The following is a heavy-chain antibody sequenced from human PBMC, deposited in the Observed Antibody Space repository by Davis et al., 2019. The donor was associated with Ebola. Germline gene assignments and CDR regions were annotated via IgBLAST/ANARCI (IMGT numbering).Heavy chain of an antibody. V-gene: IGHV3-23*01. D-gene: IGHD6-13*01. CDR1: GFTFSTYA. CDR2: LSATGSHS. J-gene: IGHJ4*02. Sequence: GESLKISCAASGFTFSTYAMSWVRQAPGKGLEWVSTLSATGSHSYYADSVRGRFTISRDNSKSTLYLQMSSLRGEDTAVYYCAKQGSWNYWDWGQGTLLTVSS. CDR3: AKQGSWNYWD.